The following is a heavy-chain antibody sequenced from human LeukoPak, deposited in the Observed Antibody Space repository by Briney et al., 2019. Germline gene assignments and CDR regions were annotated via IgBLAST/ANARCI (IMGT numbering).Heavy chain of an antibody. J-gene: IGHJ3*02. Sequence: EASVKVSCKASGYTFTSYYMHWVRQAPGQGLEWMGIINPSGGSTSYAQKFQGRVTMTRDTSTSTVYMELSSLRSEDTAVYYCARETYYYDSSGPHDAFDIWGQGTMVTVSS. CDR1: GYTFTSYY. V-gene: IGHV1-46*01. CDR3: ARETYYYDSSGPHDAFDI. CDR2: INPSGGST. D-gene: IGHD3-22*01.